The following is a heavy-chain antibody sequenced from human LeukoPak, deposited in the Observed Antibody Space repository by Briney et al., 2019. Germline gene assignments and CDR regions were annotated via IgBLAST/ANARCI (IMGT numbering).Heavy chain of an antibody. CDR3: ARVGYYDILTDY. V-gene: IGHV4-39*07. CDR2: IYYSGST. CDR1: GGSISSGDYY. Sequence: PSETLSLTCTVSGGSISSGDYYWGWIRQPPGKGLEWIGSIYYSGSTYYNPSLKSRVTISVDTSKNQFSLKLSSVTAADTAVYYCARVGYYDILTDYWGQGTLVTVSS. D-gene: IGHD3-9*01. J-gene: IGHJ4*02.